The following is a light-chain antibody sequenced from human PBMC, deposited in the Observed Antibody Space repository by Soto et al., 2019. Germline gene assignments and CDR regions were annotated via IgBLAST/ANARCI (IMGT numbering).Light chain of an antibody. V-gene: IGKV1-5*03. CDR2: KAS. CDR3: QQYESFFPLT. CDR1: QNINSW. J-gene: IGKJ4*01. Sequence: DIQMTQSPSTLSASVGDRVTITCRASQNINSWLAWYQQKPGKAPKLLIYKASNLESGVPSRFIGSGSGTDFTLTISSLQPDDFATYHCQQYESFFPLTFGGGTKVDIK.